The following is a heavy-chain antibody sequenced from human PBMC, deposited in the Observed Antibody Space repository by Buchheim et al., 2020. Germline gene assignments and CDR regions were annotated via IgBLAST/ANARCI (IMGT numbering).Heavy chain of an antibody. V-gene: IGHV1-2*02. D-gene: IGHD3-3*01. CDR2: INPNSGGT. J-gene: IGHJ6*02. Sequence: QVQLVQSGAAVKKPGASVKVSCKASGYTFTGYYMHWVRQAPGQGLEWMGWINPNSGGTNYAQKFQGRVTMTRDTSISTASMELSRLRSDDTAVYYCARDLYLYDFGSGYYYYYYYGMDVWGQGTT. CDR3: ARDLYLYDFGSGYYYYYYYGMDV. CDR1: GYTFTGYY.